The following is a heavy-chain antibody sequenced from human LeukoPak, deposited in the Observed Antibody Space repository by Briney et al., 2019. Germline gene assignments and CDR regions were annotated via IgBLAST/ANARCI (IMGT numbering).Heavy chain of an antibody. Sequence: SETLSLTCAVSGGSISSGSYYWSWIRQPAGKGLEWIGRIYTSGSTYYNPSLKSRVTISVDTSKNQFSLKLSSVTAADTAVYYCARGRVNYYGSGSYLPDYWGQGTLVTVSS. CDR2: IYTSGST. CDR3: ARGRVNYYGSGSYLPDY. CDR1: GGSISSGSYY. V-gene: IGHV4-61*02. J-gene: IGHJ4*02. D-gene: IGHD3-10*01.